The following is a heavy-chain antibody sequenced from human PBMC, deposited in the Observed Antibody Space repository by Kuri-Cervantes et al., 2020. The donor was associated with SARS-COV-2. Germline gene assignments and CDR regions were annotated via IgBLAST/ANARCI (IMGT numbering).Heavy chain of an antibody. CDR3: AKGPHYDFWSGYCFDY. V-gene: IGHV3-23*01. D-gene: IGHD3-3*01. J-gene: IGHJ4*02. Sequence: GESLKISCAASGFTFSSYAMSWVRQAPGKGLEWVSAISGSGGNTYYADSVKGRFTISRDNSKNTLYLQMNSLRAEDTAVYYCAKGPHYDFWSGYCFDYWGQGTLVTVSS. CDR1: GFTFSSYA. CDR2: ISGSGGNT.